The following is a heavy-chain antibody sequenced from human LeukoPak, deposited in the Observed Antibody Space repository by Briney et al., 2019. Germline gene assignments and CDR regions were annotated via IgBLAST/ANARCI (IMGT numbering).Heavy chain of an antibody. V-gene: IGHV4-59*08. CDR1: GGSISSYY. J-gene: IGHJ4*02. Sequence: SETLSLTCTVSGGSISSYYWSWIRQPPGKGLEWIGYIYYSGSTNYNPSLKSRVTISVDTTKNQFSLKLSSVTAADTAVYYCARHGSGWYADFDYWGQGTLVTVSS. D-gene: IGHD6-19*01. CDR2: IYYSGST. CDR3: ARHGSGWYADFDY.